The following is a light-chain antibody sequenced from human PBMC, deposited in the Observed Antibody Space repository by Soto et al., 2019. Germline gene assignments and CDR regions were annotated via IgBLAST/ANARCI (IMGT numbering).Light chain of an antibody. CDR3: SSYAGSNRV. CDR1: SSDVGGYNY. V-gene: IGLV2-8*01. J-gene: IGLJ2*01. Sequence: QSALTQPPSASGSPGQSVTISCTGTSSDVGGYNYVSWYQQHPGKAPKLMIYEVSKWPSGVPDRFSGSKSGNTASLTVSGLQAEDEADYYCSSYAGSNRVFGGGTQLTVL. CDR2: EVS.